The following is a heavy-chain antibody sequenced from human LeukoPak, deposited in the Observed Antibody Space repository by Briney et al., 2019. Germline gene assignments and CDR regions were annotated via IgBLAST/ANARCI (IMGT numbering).Heavy chain of an antibody. Sequence: GGSLRLSCAASGFTFSNYAMSWVRQAPGKGLEWVSTISGSGVTTYYVDSVKGRFTISRDNSKNTLYLQMNNLRAEDTAIFYCAKESPHFDYWGQGTLVTVSS. CDR2: ISGSGVTT. J-gene: IGHJ4*02. CDR3: AKESPHFDY. CDR1: GFTFSNYA. V-gene: IGHV3-23*01.